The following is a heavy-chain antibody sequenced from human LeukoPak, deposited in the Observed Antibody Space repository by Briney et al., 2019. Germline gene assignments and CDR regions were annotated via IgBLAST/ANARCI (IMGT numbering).Heavy chain of an antibody. CDR3: AMGYCSGGSCYSLPYYYYGMDV. J-gene: IGHJ6*04. CDR1: GYTFTSYA. Sequence: ASVKVSCKASGYTFTSYAMHWVRQAPGQRLEWIGWINAGNGNTKYSQKLQGRVTITRDTSASTAYMELSSLRSEDTAVYYCAMGYCSGGSCYSLPYYYYGMDVWGKGTTVTVSS. D-gene: IGHD2-15*01. CDR2: INAGNGNT. V-gene: IGHV1-3*01.